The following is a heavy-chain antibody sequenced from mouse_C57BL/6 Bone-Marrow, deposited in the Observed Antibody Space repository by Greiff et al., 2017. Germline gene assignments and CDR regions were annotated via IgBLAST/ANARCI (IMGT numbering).Heavy chain of an antibody. J-gene: IGHJ4*01. CDR2: SRNKANDYTT. V-gene: IGHV7-1*01. D-gene: IGHD1-1*01. CDR3: ARDYGSGAMDY. Sequence: EVKVVESGGGLVQSGRSLRLSCATSGFTFSDFYMEWVRQAPGKGLEWIAASRNKANDYTTEYSASVKGRFIVSRDTSQSILYLQMNALRAEDTAIYSCARDYGSGAMDYWVQGPSLPVSS. CDR1: GFTFSDFY.